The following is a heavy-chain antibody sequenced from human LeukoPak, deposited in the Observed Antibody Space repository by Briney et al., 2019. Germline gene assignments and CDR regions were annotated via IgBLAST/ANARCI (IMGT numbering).Heavy chain of an antibody. CDR1: GFTFSSYS. D-gene: IGHD5-24*01. CDR3: ASELVRDGYPRGGDY. Sequence: GGSLRLSCAASGFTFSSYSVNWVRQAPGKGLEWVSSISSSSSYIYYADSVKGRFTISRDNAKNSLYLQMNSLRAEDTAVYYCASELVRDGYPRGGDYWGQGTLVTVSS. CDR2: ISSSSSYI. V-gene: IGHV3-21*01. J-gene: IGHJ4*02.